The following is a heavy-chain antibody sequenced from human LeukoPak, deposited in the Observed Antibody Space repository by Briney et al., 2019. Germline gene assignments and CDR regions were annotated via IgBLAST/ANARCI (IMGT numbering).Heavy chain of an antibody. V-gene: IGHV4-34*01. CDR3: ARTRVTTMVRGFDP. Sequence: PSETLSLTCAVYGGSFSGYYWSWIRQPPGKGLEWIGEINHSGSTNYNPSLKSRVTISVDTSKNRFSLKLSSVTAADTAVYYCARTRVTTMVRGFDPWGQGTLVTVSS. CDR1: GGSFSGYY. J-gene: IGHJ5*02. CDR2: INHSGST. D-gene: IGHD3-10*01.